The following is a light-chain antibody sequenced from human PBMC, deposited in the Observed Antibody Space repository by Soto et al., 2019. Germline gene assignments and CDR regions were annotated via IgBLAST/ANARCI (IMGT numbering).Light chain of an antibody. CDR3: SSYTSSSTWV. V-gene: IGLV2-14*01. J-gene: IGLJ1*01. CDR1: SNDVGGYNY. CDR2: EVS. Sequence: QCALTQPASVSGSPGQSITISCTGTSNDVGGYNYVSWYQQHPGKAPKLMIYEVSNRPSGVSNRFSGSKSGNTASLTISGLQAEDEADYYCSSYTSSSTWVFGTGTKVTVL.